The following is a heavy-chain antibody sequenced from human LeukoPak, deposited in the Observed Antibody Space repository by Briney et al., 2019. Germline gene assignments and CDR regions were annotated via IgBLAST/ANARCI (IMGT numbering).Heavy chain of an antibody. CDR1: GFTFSSYS. Sequence: GGSLRLSCAASGFTFSSYSMNWVRQAPGKGLEWVSYISSGSGSIYYADSVKGRFTISRDNAKNSVFLQMNSLRAEDTAMYYCARVLWNGDYPRFDYWGQGTLVTVSS. J-gene: IGHJ4*02. CDR2: ISSGSGSI. CDR3: ARVLWNGDYPRFDY. D-gene: IGHD4-17*01. V-gene: IGHV3-48*04.